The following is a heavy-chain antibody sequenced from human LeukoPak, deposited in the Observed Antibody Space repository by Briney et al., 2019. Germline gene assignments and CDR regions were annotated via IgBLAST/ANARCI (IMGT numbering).Heavy chain of an antibody. V-gene: IGHV3-11*01. CDR1: GFTFSDYY. D-gene: IGHD3-22*01. CDR3: ARVGVYYYDSSGYSNWFDP. J-gene: IGHJ5*02. Sequence: GGSLRLSCAAFGFTFSDYYMSWIRQAPGKGLEWVSYISSSGSTIYYADPVKGRFTISRDNAKNSLYLQMNSLRAEDTAVYYCARVGVYYYDSSGYSNWFDPWGQGTLVTVSS. CDR2: ISSSGSTI.